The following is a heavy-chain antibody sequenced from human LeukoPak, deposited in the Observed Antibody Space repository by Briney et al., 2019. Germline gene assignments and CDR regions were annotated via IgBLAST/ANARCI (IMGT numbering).Heavy chain of an antibody. CDR2: IIPIFGTA. J-gene: IGHJ4*02. V-gene: IGHV1-69*05. D-gene: IGHD1-26*01. CDR1: GGTFSSYA. Sequence: SVKVSCKASGGTFSSYAISWVRQAPGQGLEWMGGIIPIFGTANYAQKFQGRVTITMDESTSTAYMELSSLRSEDTAVYYCARGIVGATPLDYWGQGTLVTVSS. CDR3: ARGIVGATPLDY.